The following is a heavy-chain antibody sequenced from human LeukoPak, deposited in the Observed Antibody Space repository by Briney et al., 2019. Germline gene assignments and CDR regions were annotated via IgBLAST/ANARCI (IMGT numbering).Heavy chain of an antibody. Sequence: GGSLRPSCAASGFTFSNNWMSWVRQAPGKRREWVANIKQDGLDKNHVDSVKGRFTISRDNAKNALLLQMNSLRAEDTAVYYCARACDRPQCPYYFDYWGQGTLVTVSS. V-gene: IGHV3-7*03. CDR2: IKQDGLDK. J-gene: IGHJ4*02. D-gene: IGHD3-22*01. CDR3: ARACDRPQCPYYFDY. CDR1: GFTFSNNW.